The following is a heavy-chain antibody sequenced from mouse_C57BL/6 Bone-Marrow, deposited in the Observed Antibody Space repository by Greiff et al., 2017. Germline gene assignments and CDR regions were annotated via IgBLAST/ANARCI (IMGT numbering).Heavy chain of an antibody. V-gene: IGHV1-54*01. D-gene: IGHD1-1*01. CDR3: ARYYGRFYAMDY. CDR2: INPGSGGT. J-gene: IGHJ4*01. CDR1: GYAFTNYL. Sequence: QVQLQQSGAELVRPGTSVKVSCKASGYAFTNYLIAWVQQRPGQGLEWIGVINPGSGGTNYNEKFKGKATMTADKSSSTAYLQLSSLTSEDSAVYFCARYYGRFYAMDYWGQGTSVTVSS.